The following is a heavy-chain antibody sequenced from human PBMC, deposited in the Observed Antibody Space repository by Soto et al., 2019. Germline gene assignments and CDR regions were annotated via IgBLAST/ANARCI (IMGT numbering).Heavy chain of an antibody. CDR1: GFTFTRFS. Sequence: LRLSCAASGFTFTRFSMNWVRQAPGKGLEWVSSISSTTNYIYYGDSMKGRFTISRDNAKNSLYLEMNSLRAEDTSVYYCARESEDLTSNFDYWGQGTLVTVSS. CDR2: ISSTTNYI. V-gene: IGHV3-21*06. CDR3: ARESEDLTSNFDY. J-gene: IGHJ4*02.